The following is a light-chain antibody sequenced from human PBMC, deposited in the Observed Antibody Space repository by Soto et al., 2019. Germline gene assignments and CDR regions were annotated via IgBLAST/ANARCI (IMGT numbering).Light chain of an antibody. V-gene: IGKV4-1*01. Sequence: DIVLTKSQDSLAVSVGERATIDCKSSQSLLYRSNNKDSLAWFQQKPGQPPKLLIYWASTRESGVPDRFSGGGSGTNFTLTISSLQAEDVAVYFCQQYSLTPTFGQRGKVDNK. CDR3: QQYSLTPT. CDR2: WAS. J-gene: IGKJ1*01. CDR1: QSLLYRSNNKDS.